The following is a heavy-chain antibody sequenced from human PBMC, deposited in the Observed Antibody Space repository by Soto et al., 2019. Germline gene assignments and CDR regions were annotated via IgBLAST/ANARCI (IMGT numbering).Heavy chain of an antibody. CDR2: IYYSGST. CDR1: GGSISAYY. Sequence: SETLSLTCIVSGGSISAYYWNWIRQPPGKGLEWIGYIYYSGSTNYNPSLKSRVTISLDTSKNQFSLKLSSVTAADTAVYYCGRGRESYKVNAVGYWGQGILVTVSS. D-gene: IGHD1-1*01. J-gene: IGHJ4*02. V-gene: IGHV4-59*01. CDR3: GRGRESYKVNAVGY.